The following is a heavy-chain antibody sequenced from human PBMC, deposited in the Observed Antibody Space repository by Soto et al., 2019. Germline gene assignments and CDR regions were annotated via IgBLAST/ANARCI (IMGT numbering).Heavy chain of an antibody. CDR3: TTTAIGHCSSSRCWGGDC. CDR1: GFTFNNVW. J-gene: IGHJ4*02. Sequence: EVQLVESGGGLVKPGGPLTLSCAASGFTFNNVWMSWVRQAPGKGLEWVGRIKSKIDGGTTDYGAPVEGRFTISRDDSKNTLYLQMNGLRTEDTAVYYCTTTAIGHCSSSRCWGGDCWGQGTLVTVSS. D-gene: IGHD2-2*01. CDR2: IKSKIDGGTT. V-gene: IGHV3-15*01.